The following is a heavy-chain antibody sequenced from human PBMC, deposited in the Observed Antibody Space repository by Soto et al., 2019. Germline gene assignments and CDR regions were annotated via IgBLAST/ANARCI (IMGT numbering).Heavy chain of an antibody. CDR3: ARELALAGTHYYYMDV. J-gene: IGHJ6*03. CDR1: GYTSTGYY. CDR2: INPNSGGT. D-gene: IGHD6-19*01. Sequence: ASVKVSCKASGYTSTGYYMHWVRQAPGQGLEWMGWINPNSGGTNYAQKFQGWVTMTRDTSISTAYMELSRLRSDDTAVYYCARELALAGTHYYYMDVWGKGTTVTVSS. V-gene: IGHV1-2*04.